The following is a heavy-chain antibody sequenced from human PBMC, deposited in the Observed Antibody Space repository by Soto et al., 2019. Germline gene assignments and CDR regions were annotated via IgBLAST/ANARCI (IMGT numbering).Heavy chain of an antibody. CDR2: IYSSGST. J-gene: IGHJ5*02. CDR3: AKVQYRSGSYRCYDP. CDR1: GGSISGYY. V-gene: IGHV4-4*07. D-gene: IGHD6-19*01. Sequence: PSETLSLTCTVSGGSISGYYWSWIRQPAGKGLEYIGRIYSSGSTNFSPSLKSRVAMSLVTSQNQISLKLTSVTAADTAAYYGAKVQYRSGSYRCYDPWGRGTMVTVSS.